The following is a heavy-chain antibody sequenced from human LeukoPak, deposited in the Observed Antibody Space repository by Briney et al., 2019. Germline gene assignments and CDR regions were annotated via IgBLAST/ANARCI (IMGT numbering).Heavy chain of an antibody. CDR2: IYYSGST. CDR3: ARGSYDYIWGSYLYYFDY. V-gene: IGHV4-59*01. D-gene: IGHD3-16*02. CDR1: GGSISSYY. Sequence: PSETLSLTCTVSGGSISSYYWSWIRQPPGKGLEWIGYIYYSGSTNYNPSLKSRVTISVDTSKNQLSLRLSSVTAADTAVYYCARGSYDYIWGSYLYYFDYWGQGTLVTVSS. J-gene: IGHJ4*02.